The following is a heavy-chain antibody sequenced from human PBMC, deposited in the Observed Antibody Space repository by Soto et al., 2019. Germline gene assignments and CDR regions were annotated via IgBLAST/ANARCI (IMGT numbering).Heavy chain of an antibody. CDR3: ARDGGLYDFWSGFYYYYYMDV. J-gene: IGHJ6*03. D-gene: IGHD3-3*01. CDR2: MNPNSGNT. CDR1: GYTFTSYD. Sequence: QVQLVQSGAEVKKPGASVKVSCKASGYTFTSYDINWVRQATGQGREWMGWMNPNSGNTGYAQKFQGRVTMTRNTSISTAYMELSSLRSEDTAVYYCARDGGLYDFWSGFYYYYYMDVWGKGTTVTVSS. V-gene: IGHV1-8*01.